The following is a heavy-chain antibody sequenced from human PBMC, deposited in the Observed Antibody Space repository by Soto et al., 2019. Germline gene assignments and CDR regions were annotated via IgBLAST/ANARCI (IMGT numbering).Heavy chain of an antibody. CDR2: ISSSSSYI. D-gene: IGHD2-2*01. Sequence: GSLRLSCAASGFTFSSYSMNWVRQAPGKGLEWVSSISSSSSYIYYADSVKGRFTISRDNAKNSLYLQMNSPRAEDTAVYYCARDRNIVVVLGNGMDVWGQGATVTVSS. CDR1: GFTFSSYS. V-gene: IGHV3-21*01. J-gene: IGHJ6*02. CDR3: ARDRNIVVVLGNGMDV.